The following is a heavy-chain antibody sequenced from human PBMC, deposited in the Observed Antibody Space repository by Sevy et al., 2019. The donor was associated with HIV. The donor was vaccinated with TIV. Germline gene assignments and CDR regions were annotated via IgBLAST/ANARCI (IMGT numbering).Heavy chain of an antibody. CDR2: IRSKANNYAT. J-gene: IGHJ6*02. CDR1: GFTFGGSA. V-gene: IGHV3-73*01. CDR3: TRLGGTVVTPYYAMDV. D-gene: IGHD2-21*02. Sequence: GGSLRLSCAASGFTFGGSAMYWVRQASGKGLEWVGRIRSKANNYATAHAASVKGRFTISRDDSKNTAYLQMNSLKTEDTAVYYCTRLGGTVVTPYYAMDVWGQRTTVTVSS.